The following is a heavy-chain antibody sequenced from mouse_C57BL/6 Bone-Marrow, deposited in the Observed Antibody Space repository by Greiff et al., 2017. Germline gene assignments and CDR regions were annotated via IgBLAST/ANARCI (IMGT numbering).Heavy chain of an antibody. J-gene: IGHJ3*01. CDR2: IYPRSGNT. V-gene: IGHV1-81*01. D-gene: IGHD3-3*01. Sequence: QVQLQQSGAELVRPGASVKLSCKASGYTFTSYGISWVKQRTGQGLEWIGGIYPRSGNTYYNEKFKGKATLTADKSSSTAYMELRSLTSEDSAVYFCERNKGAWFAYWGQGTLVTVSA. CDR1: GYTFTSYG. CDR3: ERNKGAWFAY.